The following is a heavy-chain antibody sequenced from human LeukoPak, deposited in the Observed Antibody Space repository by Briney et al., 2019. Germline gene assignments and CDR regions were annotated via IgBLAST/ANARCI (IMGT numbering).Heavy chain of an antibody. CDR1: GFTFSSYA. J-gene: IGHJ6*03. Sequence: GGSLRLSCAASGFTFSSYAMSWVRQAPGKGLEWVSAISGSGGSACYADSVKGRFTISRDNSKNTLYLQMNSLRADDTAVYYCAKDRDQEYYYYYMDVWGKGTTVTVSS. D-gene: IGHD2-2*01. CDR3: AKDRDQEYYYYYMDV. CDR2: ISGSGGSA. V-gene: IGHV3-23*01.